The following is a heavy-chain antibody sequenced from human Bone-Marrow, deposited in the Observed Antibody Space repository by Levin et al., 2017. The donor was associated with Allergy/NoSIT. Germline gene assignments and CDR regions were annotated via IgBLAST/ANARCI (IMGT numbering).Heavy chain of an antibody. D-gene: IGHD3-22*01. V-gene: IGHV1-24*01. CDR2: FAPEDAET. CDR1: GHTLTELP. CDR3: AAANHVYYDTSGYYAFEY. Sequence: GGSLRLSCKVSGHTLTELPIHWVRQAPGEGLEWLGGFAPEDAETIYAQKFQDRITMTEDTSTETAYMELSSLRSEDTAVYYCAAANHVYYDTSGYYAFEYWGQGTLVTVSS. J-gene: IGHJ4*02.